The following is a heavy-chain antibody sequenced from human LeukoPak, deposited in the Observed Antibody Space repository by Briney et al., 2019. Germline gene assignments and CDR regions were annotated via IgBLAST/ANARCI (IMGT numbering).Heavy chain of an antibody. CDR3: ARGGESFLGIAAAGRFDY. J-gene: IGHJ4*02. D-gene: IGHD6-13*01. V-gene: IGHV3-48*04. CDR2: ISSSGSTI. Sequence: GGSLRLSCAASGFTFSSYSMNWVRQAPGKGLEWVSYISSSGSTIYYADSVKGRFTISRDNAKNSLYLQMNSLRAEDTAVYYCARGGESFLGIAAAGRFDYWGQGTLVTVSS. CDR1: GFTFSSYS.